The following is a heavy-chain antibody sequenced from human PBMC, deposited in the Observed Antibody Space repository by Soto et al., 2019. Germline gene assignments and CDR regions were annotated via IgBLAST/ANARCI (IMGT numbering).Heavy chain of an antibody. CDR1: GFTFSSYW. V-gene: IGHV3-7*01. CDR3: ARVMGEYSSSSLPNYMDV. Sequence: GGSLRLSCAASGFTFSSYWMSWVRQAPGKGLEWVANIKQDGSEKYYVDSVKGRFTISRDNAKNSLYLQMNSLRAEDTAVYYCARVMGEYSSSSLPNYMDVWGKGTTVTVSS. CDR2: IKQDGSEK. D-gene: IGHD6-6*01. J-gene: IGHJ6*03.